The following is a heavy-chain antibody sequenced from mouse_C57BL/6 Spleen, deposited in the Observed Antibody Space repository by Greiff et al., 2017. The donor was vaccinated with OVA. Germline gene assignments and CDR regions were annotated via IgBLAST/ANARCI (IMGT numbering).Heavy chain of an antibody. D-gene: IGHD4-1*01. J-gene: IGHJ2*01. CDR2: IHPNSGST. V-gene: IGHV1-64*01. Sequence: QVHVKQPGAELVKPGASVKLSCKASGYTFTSYWMHWVKQRPGQGLEWIGMIHPNSGSTNYNEKFKSKATLTVDKSSSTAYMQLSSLTSEDSAVYYCAREVGRLFDYWGQGTTLTVSS. CDR1: GYTFTSYW. CDR3: AREVGRLFDY.